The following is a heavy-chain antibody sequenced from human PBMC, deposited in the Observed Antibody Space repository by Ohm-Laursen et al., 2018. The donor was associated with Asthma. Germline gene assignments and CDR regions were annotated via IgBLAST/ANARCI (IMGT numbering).Heavy chain of an antibody. CDR3: ARDVMEWYLPAFDF. J-gene: IGHJ4*02. CDR2: ISTASSFI. V-gene: IGHV3-21*01. CDR1: GYTFSRYS. Sequence: SLRLSCAASGYTFSRYSIHWVRQIPGKGLEWVASISTASSFIYYADSERGRFTTSRDNARNSVYLQMNSLRPDDTAVYYCARDVMEWYLPAFDFWGQGTLVTVSS. D-gene: IGHD3-3*01.